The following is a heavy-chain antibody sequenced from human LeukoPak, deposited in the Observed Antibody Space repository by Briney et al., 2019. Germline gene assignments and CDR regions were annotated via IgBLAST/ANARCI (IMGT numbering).Heavy chain of an antibody. J-gene: IGHJ4*02. CDR1: GYSFTNYW. D-gene: IGHD3-16*01. CDR2: IYPGDSHT. V-gene: IGHV5-51*01. CDR3: ARLTNSYNYLVDY. Sequence: GESLKISCKGSGYSFTNYWIAWVRQMPGKGLEWMGIIYPGDSHTRYSPSFQGQVTISADKSINTAYLQWRSLEASDTAMYYCARLTNSYNYLVDYWGQGTLVTVSS.